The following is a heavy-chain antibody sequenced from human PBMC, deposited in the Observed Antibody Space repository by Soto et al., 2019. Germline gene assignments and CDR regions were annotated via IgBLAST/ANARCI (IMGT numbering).Heavy chain of an antibody. CDR3: AKMIRAYCSSTSCYFDY. CDR1: GFSFSSYA. Sequence: PGXSLRLSCAASGFSFSSYAMSWFRQAPVNGLEWVSAISGSGGSTYYADSVKGRFTISRDNSKNTLYLQMNSLRAEDTAVYYCAKMIRAYCSSTSCYFDYWGQGTLVTVSS. CDR2: ISGSGGST. V-gene: IGHV3-23*01. J-gene: IGHJ4*02. D-gene: IGHD2-2*01.